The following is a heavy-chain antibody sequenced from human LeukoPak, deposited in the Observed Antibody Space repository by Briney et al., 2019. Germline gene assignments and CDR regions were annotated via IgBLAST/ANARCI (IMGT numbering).Heavy chain of an antibody. CDR2: ISYDGSNK. D-gene: IGHD7-27*01. CDR1: GFTFSSYA. Sequence: GGSLRLSCAASGFTFSSYAMHWVRQAPGKGLEWVAVISYDGSNKYYADSVKGRFTISRDNSKNTLYLQMNCLRAEDTAAYYCARGHGDDAFDIWGQGTMVTVSS. CDR3: ARGHGDDAFDI. V-gene: IGHV3-30-3*01. J-gene: IGHJ3*02.